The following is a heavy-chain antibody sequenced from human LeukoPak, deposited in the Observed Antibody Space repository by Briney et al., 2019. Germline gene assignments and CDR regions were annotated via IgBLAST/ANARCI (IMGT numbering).Heavy chain of an antibody. CDR3: ARNHFSIAAAGTSNY. V-gene: IGHV1-69*01. CDR1: GSIVSSYA. Sequence: GPSVKVSCKSSGSIVSSYAISLVRQAPGQGLEWMGGIIPIFGTANYAQKFQGRVTITADESKSTAYMEPSSLRSEDTAVYYCARNHFSIAAAGTSNYWGQGTLVTVSS. CDR2: IIPIFGTA. D-gene: IGHD6-13*01. J-gene: IGHJ4*02.